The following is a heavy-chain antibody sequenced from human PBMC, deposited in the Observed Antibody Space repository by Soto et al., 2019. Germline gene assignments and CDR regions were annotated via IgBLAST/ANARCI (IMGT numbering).Heavy chain of an antibody. D-gene: IGHD5-18*01. CDR1: GFSLSTSGVG. CDR3: AHSSPTALIRAEFDY. CDR2: IYWDDDK. V-gene: IGHV2-5*02. Sequence: QITLKESGPTLVKPTQTLTLTCTFSGFSLSTSGVGVGWIRQPPGKALEWLALIYWDDDKRSSPSLKSRLTITKATSKNQVVLTMTNMDPVDTATYYCAHSSPTALIRAEFDYWGQGTLVTVSS. J-gene: IGHJ4*02.